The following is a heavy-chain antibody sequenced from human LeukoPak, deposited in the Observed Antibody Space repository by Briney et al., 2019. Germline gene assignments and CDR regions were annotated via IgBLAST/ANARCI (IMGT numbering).Heavy chain of an antibody. Sequence: SVKVSCKASGGTFSSYAISWVRQAPGQGLEWMGRFIPILGIANYAQKFQGRVTITADKSTSTAYMELSSLRSEDTAVYYCARFAYSGHWGQGTLVTVSS. V-gene: IGHV1-69*04. CDR3: ARFAYSGH. CDR2: FIPILGIA. D-gene: IGHD1-26*01. J-gene: IGHJ4*02. CDR1: GGTFSSYA.